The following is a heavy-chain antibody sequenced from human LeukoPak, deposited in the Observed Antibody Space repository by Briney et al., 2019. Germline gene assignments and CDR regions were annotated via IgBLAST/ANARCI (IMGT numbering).Heavy chain of an antibody. J-gene: IGHJ4*02. Sequence: GGSLRLSCAASGFTFSSFGMHWVRQAPGRGLEWVALLSFDGNHQFYADSVKGRFTLSRDNFKNMVFLEMTSLRVEDTAMYYCARDWFDSGWYLDHWGQGALVTVSS. V-gene: IGHV3-30*03. D-gene: IGHD6-19*01. CDR1: GFTFSSFG. CDR2: LSFDGNHQ. CDR3: ARDWFDSGWYLDH.